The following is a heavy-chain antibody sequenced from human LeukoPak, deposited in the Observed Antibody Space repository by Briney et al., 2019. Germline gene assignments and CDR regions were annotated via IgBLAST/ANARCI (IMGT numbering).Heavy chain of an antibody. V-gene: IGHV3-66*01. Sequence: GGSLRLSCAASGFTVSSNYMSWVRQAPGKGLEWVSVIYSGGSTYYADSVKGRFTISGDNSKNTLYLQMNSLRAEDTAVYYCARGSSYYYDSSGYYKTSDAFDIWGQGTMVTVSS. CDR2: IYSGGST. CDR1: GFTVSSNY. J-gene: IGHJ3*02. CDR3: ARGSSYYYDSSGYYKTSDAFDI. D-gene: IGHD3-22*01.